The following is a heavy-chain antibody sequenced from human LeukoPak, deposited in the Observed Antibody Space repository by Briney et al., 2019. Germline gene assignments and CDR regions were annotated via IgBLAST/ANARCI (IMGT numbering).Heavy chain of an antibody. V-gene: IGHV3-7*05. D-gene: IGHD6-19*01. CDR3: ARGRMAVAGSYEY. J-gene: IGHJ4*02. Sequence: WESLRLSCAASGITFGSYWWTWVRQAPGKGLECVANIKPDGSEKHYVDSVEGRFTISRDNAKNSLFLEMNSLRAEDTAVYYCARGRMAVAGSYEYWGQGTLVTVSS. CDR1: GITFGSYW. CDR2: IKPDGSEK.